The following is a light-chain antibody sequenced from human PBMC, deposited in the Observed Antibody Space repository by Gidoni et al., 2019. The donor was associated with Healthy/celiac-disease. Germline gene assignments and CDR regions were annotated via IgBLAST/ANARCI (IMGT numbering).Light chain of an antibody. Sequence: ESQMTQAPSSLSASLGDRVTITCRASQSISSYLNWYQQKPGQAPKLLIYAASSLQSGVPSRFSGSGSGTDFTFTISSLQPEDFATYYCQQSYSPLYTFGQGTKLEIK. CDR1: QSISSY. CDR3: QQSYSPLYT. J-gene: IGKJ2*01. CDR2: AAS. V-gene: IGKV1-39*01.